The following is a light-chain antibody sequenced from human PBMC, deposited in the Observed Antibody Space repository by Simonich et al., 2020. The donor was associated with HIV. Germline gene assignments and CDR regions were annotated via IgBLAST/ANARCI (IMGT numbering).Light chain of an antibody. V-gene: IGKV2-29*03. CDR3: MQGIRLPLT. CDR2: GVS. J-gene: IGKJ4*01. CDR1: QSLLHRDGKTY. Sequence: DIVMTQSPLSLSVTPGQPASISCKSSQSLLHRDGKTYLPWYLQKPVQSPQLLIYGVSSRFSGVPDRFSGSGSGTDFTLKISRVEAEDVGFYYCMQGIRLPLTFGGGTKVEIK.